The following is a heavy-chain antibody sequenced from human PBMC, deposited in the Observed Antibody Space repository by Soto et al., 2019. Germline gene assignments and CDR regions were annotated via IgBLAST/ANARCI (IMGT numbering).Heavy chain of an antibody. CDR2: IYYSGST. V-gene: IGHV4-61*01. D-gene: IGHD2-8*02. CDR1: GGSVSSGSYY. Sequence: SETLSLTCPVSGGSVSSGSYYWSWIRQPPGKGLEWIGYIYYSGSTDYNPSLKSRVTISVDTSKNQFSLKLSSVTAADTAVYYCAREDILAGDAFDIWGQGTMVTVSS. J-gene: IGHJ3*02. CDR3: AREDILAGDAFDI.